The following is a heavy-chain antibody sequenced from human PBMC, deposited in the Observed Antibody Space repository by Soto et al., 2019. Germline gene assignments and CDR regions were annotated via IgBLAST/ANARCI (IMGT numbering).Heavy chain of an antibody. V-gene: IGHV1-8*01. D-gene: IGHD1-1*01. CDR1: GYTFSNYD. CDR3: ARGAVGASTVADIMNPSKHHYTMDV. Sequence: ASVKVSCKASGYTFSNYDINWVRQAPGQGLEWMGWINHNKGDTASAQKFQGRVTMSWNTSINTAYLELTGLTSEETAVYHCARGAVGASTVADIMNPSKHHYTMDVWGQGTTVTVSS. CDR2: INHNKGDT. J-gene: IGHJ6*02.